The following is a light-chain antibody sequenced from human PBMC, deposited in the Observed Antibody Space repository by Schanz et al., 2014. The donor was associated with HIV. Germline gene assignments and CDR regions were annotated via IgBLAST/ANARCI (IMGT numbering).Light chain of an antibody. CDR3: QSDDSRLSGYV. CDR1: SSNIGSNT. Sequence: QSVLTQPPSASGTPGQRVTISCSGSSSNIGSNTVNWYQQLPGTAPKLLIYSNNQRPSGVPDRFSGSKSGTSASLAITGLQAEDEADYYCQSDDSRLSGYVFGSGTKLTVL. V-gene: IGLV1-44*01. CDR2: SNN. J-gene: IGLJ1*01.